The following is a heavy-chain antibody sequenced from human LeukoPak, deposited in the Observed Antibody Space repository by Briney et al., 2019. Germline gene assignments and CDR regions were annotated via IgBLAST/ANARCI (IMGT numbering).Heavy chain of an antibody. CDR3: AKESSNYYYGMDV. V-gene: IGHV3-30*18. Sequence: QPGRSLRLSCAASGFTFSSYGMHWVRQAPGKGLEWVAVISYDGSNKYYADSVKGRFTISRDNSKNTLYLQMNSMRAEDTAVYYCAKESSNYYYGMDVWGQGTTVTVSS. J-gene: IGHJ6*02. CDR2: ISYDGSNK. CDR1: GFTFSSYG.